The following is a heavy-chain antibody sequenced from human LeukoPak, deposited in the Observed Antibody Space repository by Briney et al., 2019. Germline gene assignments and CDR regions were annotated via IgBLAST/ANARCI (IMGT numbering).Heavy chain of an antibody. J-gene: IGHJ4*02. CDR2: ISWNSGSI. CDR3: AKQPYDFWSGSPIDY. V-gene: IGHV3-9*01. CDR1: GFTFSSYA. D-gene: IGHD3-3*01. Sequence: PGRSLRLSCAASGFTFSSYAMHWVRQAPGKGLEWVSGISWNSGSIGYADSVKGRFTISRDNAKSSLYLQMNSLRAEDTALYYCAKQPYDFWSGSPIDYWGQGTLVTVSS.